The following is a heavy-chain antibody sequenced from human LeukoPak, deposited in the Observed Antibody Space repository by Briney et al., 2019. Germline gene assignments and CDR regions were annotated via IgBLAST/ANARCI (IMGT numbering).Heavy chain of an antibody. CDR1: GYTFTGYY. Sequence: ASVKVSCRASGYTFTGYYMHWVRQAPGQGLEWMGWINPDSGGTDYPQKFQGRVTMTRDTSISAAYMELSRLRDDDTAVYYCVPSSKRIHYYFDYWGQGTLVTVSS. V-gene: IGHV1-2*02. CDR3: VPSSKRIHYYFDY. CDR2: INPDSGGT. D-gene: IGHD6-13*01. J-gene: IGHJ4*02.